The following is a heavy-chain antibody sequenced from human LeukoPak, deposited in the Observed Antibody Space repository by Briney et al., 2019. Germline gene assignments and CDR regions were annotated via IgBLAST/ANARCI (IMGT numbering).Heavy chain of an antibody. J-gene: IGHJ4*02. Sequence: ASVKASCKASGYTFTSYAMNWVRQAPGQGLEWMGWMNPNSGNTGYAQKFQGRVTMTRNTSISTAYMELSSLRSEDTAVYYCARGYPGRSSGNDYWGQGTLVTVSS. D-gene: IGHD6-19*01. CDR3: ARGYPGRSSGNDY. V-gene: IGHV1-8*02. CDR1: GYTFTSYA. CDR2: MNPNSGNT.